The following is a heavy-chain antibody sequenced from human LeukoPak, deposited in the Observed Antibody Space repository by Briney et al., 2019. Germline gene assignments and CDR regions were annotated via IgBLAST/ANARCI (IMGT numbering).Heavy chain of an antibody. D-gene: IGHD1-1*01. CDR1: GYSFTSYW. CDR2: IDPSDSYT. J-gene: IGHJ4*02. CDR3: ARTVQLELPFFDY. V-gene: IGHV5-10-1*01. Sequence: GESLKISCKGSGYSFTSYWISWVRQMPGKGLEWMGRIDPSDSYTNYSPSFQGHVTISADKSISTAYLQWGSLKASDTAVYYCARTVQLELPFFDYWGQGTLVTVSS.